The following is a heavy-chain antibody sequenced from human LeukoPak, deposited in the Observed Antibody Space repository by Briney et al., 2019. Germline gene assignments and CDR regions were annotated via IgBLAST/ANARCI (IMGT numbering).Heavy chain of an antibody. J-gene: IGHJ6*02. V-gene: IGHV3-9*01. CDR3: AKDTGGNGAYFYAMDV. CDR2: INWNSDTK. Sequence: GGSLRLSSVGSGFAFHNYAMHWVRRPPGKGLEWVSAINWNSDTKAYADSVKGRFTTSRDRARNSLYLQMDSLRPEDTALYYCAKDTGGNGAYFYAMDVWGQGTSVTVSS. D-gene: IGHD4-23*01. CDR1: GFAFHNYA.